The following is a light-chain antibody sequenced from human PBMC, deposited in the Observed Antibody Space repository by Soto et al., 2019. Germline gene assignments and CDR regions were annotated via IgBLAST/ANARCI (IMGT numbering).Light chain of an antibody. CDR3: QSADSSGTWV. CDR1: NIGTNS. Sequence: SYELTQPPSVSVAPGQTARITCGETNIGTNSVHWYQQKPGQAPVLVVYDDSDRPSGIPARFSGANSCTTATLTISRVEAGDEADYYCQSADSSGTWVFGGGTKLTVL. CDR2: DDS. V-gene: IGLV3-21*02. J-gene: IGLJ3*02.